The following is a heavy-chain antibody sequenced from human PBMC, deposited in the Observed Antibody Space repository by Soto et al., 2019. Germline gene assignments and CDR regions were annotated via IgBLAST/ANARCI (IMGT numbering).Heavy chain of an antibody. CDR1: GFTISTHG. J-gene: IGHJ4*02. CDR2: IWYDGSNR. Sequence: QVQLVESGGGVVQPGTSLRLSCAVSGFTISTHGMHWVRQAPGKGLEWVANIWYDGSNRFYADSVKGRFTISKDNSKNTLYLQMSSLRAEDTAVYYCAAATTWNFHFHYWGQGTQVTVSS. D-gene: IGHD1-7*01. CDR3: AAATTWNFHFHY. V-gene: IGHV3-33*01.